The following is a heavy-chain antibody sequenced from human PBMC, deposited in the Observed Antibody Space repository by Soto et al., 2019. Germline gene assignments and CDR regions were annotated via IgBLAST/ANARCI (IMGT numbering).Heavy chain of an antibody. V-gene: IGHV3-30-3*01. D-gene: IGHD1-26*01. CDR2: ISYDGSNK. Sequence: QVQLVESGGGVVQPGRSLRLSCAASGFTFSSYAMHWVRQAPGKGLEWVAVISYDGSNKYYADSVKGRFTISRDNSKNTRYLQMNSLRAEDTAVYYCARDRRKVVGATTQAGPFDYWGQGTLVTVSS. J-gene: IGHJ4*02. CDR1: GFTFSSYA. CDR3: ARDRRKVVGATTQAGPFDY.